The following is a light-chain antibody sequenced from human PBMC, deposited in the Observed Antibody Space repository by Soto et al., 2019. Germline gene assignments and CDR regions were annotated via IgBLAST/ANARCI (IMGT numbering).Light chain of an antibody. CDR1: QSIRND. CDR2: AAS. V-gene: IGKV1-6*01. J-gene: IGKJ1*01. CDR3: LQDYNYPWT. Sequence: AIQMTQSPSSLSASVGDRVTITCRASQSIRNDLGWYQQKPGKAPKLLIYAASSLQSGVPSRFSGSGSGTDFTLTVSSLQREDFATYYCLQDYNYPWTFGQGTKVEIK.